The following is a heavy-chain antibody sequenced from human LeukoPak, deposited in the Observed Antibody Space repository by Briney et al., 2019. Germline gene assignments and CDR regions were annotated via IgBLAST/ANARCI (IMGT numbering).Heavy chain of an antibody. Sequence: PSETLSLTCTVSGGSISSSSYYWGWIRQPPGKGLEWIGSIYYSGSTYYNPSLKSRVTISVDTSKNQFSLKLSSVTAADTAVYYCARVRGTAVAPWGQGTLVTVSS. CDR2: IYYSGST. CDR1: GGSISSSSYY. CDR3: ARVRGTAVAP. D-gene: IGHD6-19*01. J-gene: IGHJ5*02. V-gene: IGHV4-39*07.